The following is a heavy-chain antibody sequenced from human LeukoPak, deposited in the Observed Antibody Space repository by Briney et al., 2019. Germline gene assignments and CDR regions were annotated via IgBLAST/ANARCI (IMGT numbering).Heavy chain of an antibody. CDR2: ITSGHYST. Sequence: GGSLRLSCAASRFTFSSFAMTWVRQSPGKGLEWVSSITSGHYSTYNTDSVKGRFTISRDNSKNTLYLQMNSLRADDTAIYYCTKDPNGDYIGAFDPWGQGTLVTVSS. CDR3: TKDPNGDYIGAFDP. J-gene: IGHJ5*02. CDR1: RFTFSSFA. V-gene: IGHV3-23*01. D-gene: IGHD4-17*01.